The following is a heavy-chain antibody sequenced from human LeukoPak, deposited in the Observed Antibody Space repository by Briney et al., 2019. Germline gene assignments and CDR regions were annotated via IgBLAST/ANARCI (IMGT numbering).Heavy chain of an antibody. J-gene: IGHJ4*02. V-gene: IGHV3-23*01. Sequence: QAGGSLRLSCAASGFTFSSFAMSWVRQGLGKGLEWVSTISGSGGNTYSADSVKGRFTISRDNSKNTLYLQMNSLRAEDTAVYYCAKVFILRAFEYWGQGTLVTVSS. CDR3: AKVFILRAFEY. CDR2: ISGSGGNT. CDR1: GFTFSSFA. D-gene: IGHD2-15*01.